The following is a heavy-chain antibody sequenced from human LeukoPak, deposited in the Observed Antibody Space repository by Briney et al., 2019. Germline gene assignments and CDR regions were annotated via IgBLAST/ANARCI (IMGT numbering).Heavy chain of an antibody. D-gene: IGHD3-10*01. CDR2: INAGNGNT. V-gene: IGHV1-3*01. CDR3: ARDRWYYGSGSPNDY. J-gene: IGHJ4*02. CDR1: GYTFTSYA. Sequence: ASVKVSCKASGYTFTSYAMHWVRQAPGQRLEWMGCINAGNGNTKYSQKFQGRVTITRDTSASTAYMELSSLRSEDTAVYYCARDRWYYGSGSPNDYWGQGTLVTVSS.